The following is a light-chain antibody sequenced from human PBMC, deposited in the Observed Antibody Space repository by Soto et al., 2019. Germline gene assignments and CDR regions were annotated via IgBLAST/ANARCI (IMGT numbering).Light chain of an antibody. CDR2: GVT. J-gene: IGLJ1*01. CDR1: SSDVGAYYS. V-gene: IGLV2-14*01. CDR3: SSYTSGSSHYV. Sequence: QSALTQPASVSWSPGQSITISCTGTSSDVGAYYSVSWYQHHPGKAPQLIIYGVTKRPSGVSNRFSGSKSGNTASLTISGLQAEDEADYHCSSYTSGSSHYVFGTGTKLTVL.